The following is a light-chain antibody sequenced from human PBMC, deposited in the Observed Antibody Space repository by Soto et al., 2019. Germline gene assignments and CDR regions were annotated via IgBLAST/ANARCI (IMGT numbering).Light chain of an antibody. CDR3: QQYVSSPFT. V-gene: IGKV3-20*01. Sequence: EIVLTQSPGTLSWSPGERATRSCRASQSVSSSYLAWYQQKPGQAPRLLIYGASSRATGIPDRFSGSGSGTDFTLTISRLEPEDFAVYYCQQYVSSPFTFGPGTKVYIK. J-gene: IGKJ3*01. CDR2: GAS. CDR1: QSVSSSY.